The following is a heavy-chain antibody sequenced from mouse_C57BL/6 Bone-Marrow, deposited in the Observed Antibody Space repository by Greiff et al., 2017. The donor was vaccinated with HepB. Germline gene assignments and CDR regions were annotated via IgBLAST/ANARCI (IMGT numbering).Heavy chain of an antibody. CDR1: GFNIKDDY. CDR3: TPSHSPPY. Sequence: VQLQQSGAELVRPGASVKLSCTASGFNIKDDYMHWVKQRPEQGLEWIGWIDPENGDTEYASKFQGKATITADTSSNTAYLQLSSLTSDDTAVYYCTPSHSPPYWGQGTTLTVSS. CDR2: IDPENGDT. J-gene: IGHJ2*01. V-gene: IGHV14-4*01.